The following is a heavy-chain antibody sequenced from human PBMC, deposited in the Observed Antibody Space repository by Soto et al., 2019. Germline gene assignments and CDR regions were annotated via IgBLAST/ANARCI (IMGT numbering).Heavy chain of an antibody. Sequence: GGSLRLSCAASGFTFSSYAMSWVRQAPGKGLEWVSAISGSGGSTYYADSVKGRFTISRDNSKNTLYLQMNSLRAEDTAVYYCAKDVYGDYVEFNWYFDLWGRGTLVTVSS. CDR2: ISGSGGST. CDR1: GFTFSSYA. J-gene: IGHJ2*01. V-gene: IGHV3-23*01. D-gene: IGHD4-17*01. CDR3: AKDVYGDYVEFNWYFDL.